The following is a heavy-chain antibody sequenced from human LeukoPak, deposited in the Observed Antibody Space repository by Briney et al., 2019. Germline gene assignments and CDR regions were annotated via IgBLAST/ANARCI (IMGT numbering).Heavy chain of an antibody. CDR2: MNQDGSER. D-gene: IGHD1-14*01. J-gene: IGHJ4*02. CDR3: ARVWPECSYLDY. CDR1: GFTFNNYW. V-gene: IGHV3-7*01. Sequence: PGGSLRLSCAASGFTFNNYWMSWVRQAPGKGLEWVANMNQDGSERHYVDSVKGRFTISRDNAKNSLYLQMNSLRAEDTAVYYCARVWPECSYLDYWGQGTLVTVSS.